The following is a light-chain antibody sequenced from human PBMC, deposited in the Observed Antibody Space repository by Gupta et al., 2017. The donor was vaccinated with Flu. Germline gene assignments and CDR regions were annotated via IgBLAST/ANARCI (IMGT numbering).Light chain of an antibody. CDR1: QYIRND. CDR3: QQDNSYPWT. V-gene: IGKV1-6*01. Sequence: AIQMTQSPSSLSASVGDRVTITCRASQYIRNDLGWYQRKPGKAPKVLIYSASTLQSGVPSRFSGSGSGTDFTLTISRLQPEDFAIYYCQQDNSYPWTFGQGTKVEAK. CDR2: SAS. J-gene: IGKJ1*01.